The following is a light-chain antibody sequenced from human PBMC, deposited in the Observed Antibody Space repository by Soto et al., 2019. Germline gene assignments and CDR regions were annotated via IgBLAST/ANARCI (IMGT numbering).Light chain of an antibody. J-gene: IGLJ2*01. CDR1: SGSIASNY. CDR3: QSYDSSNHKVV. V-gene: IGLV6-57*04. Sequence: NFMLTQPHSVSESPGKTVTISCTRSSGSIASNYVQLYQQRPGSAPTTVIYEDNQRPSGVPDRFSGSIDSSSNSASLTISGLKTEDEADYYCQSYDSSNHKVVFGGGTKLTVL. CDR2: EDN.